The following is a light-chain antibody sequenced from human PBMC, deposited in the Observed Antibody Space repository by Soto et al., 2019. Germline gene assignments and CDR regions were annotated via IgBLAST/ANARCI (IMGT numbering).Light chain of an antibody. J-gene: IGLJ2*01. CDR3: QSYDSSLSVV. CDR2: GNS. V-gene: IGLV1-40*01. Sequence: QPVLTQPPSVSGAPRQRVTISCTGSSSNIGAGYDVHWYQQLPGTAPQLPIYGNSKRPSGVPDRFSGSKSGTSASLAITGLQAEDEADYYCQSYDSSLSVVFGGGTKLTVL. CDR1: SSNIGAGYD.